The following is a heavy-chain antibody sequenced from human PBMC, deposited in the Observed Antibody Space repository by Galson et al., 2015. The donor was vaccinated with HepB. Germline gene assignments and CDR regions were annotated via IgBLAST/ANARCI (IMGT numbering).Heavy chain of an antibody. D-gene: IGHD2-21*02. CDR2: ISYDGSNK. CDR1: GFTFSSYA. Sequence: SLRLSCAASGFTFSSYAMHWVRQAPGKGLEWVAVISYDGSNKYYADSVKGRFTIPRDNSKNTLYLQMNSLRAEDTAVYYCCRGIVVVTASSAFDIWGQGTMVTVSS. V-gene: IGHV3-30-3*01. J-gene: IGHJ3*02. CDR3: CRGIVVVTASSAFDI.